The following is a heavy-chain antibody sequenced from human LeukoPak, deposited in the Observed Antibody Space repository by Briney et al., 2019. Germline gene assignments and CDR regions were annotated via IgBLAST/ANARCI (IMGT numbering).Heavy chain of an antibody. J-gene: IGHJ4*02. D-gene: IGHD3-9*01. CDR3: TRVSYYDILTGYYLDY. CDR1: GFTFSSYA. Sequence: GGSLRLSCAASGFTFSSYAMSWVRQAPGKGLEWVSAISGSGGSTYYADSVKGRFTISRDNSKNALYLQMNSLRAEDTAVYYCTRVSYYDILTGYYLDYWGQGTLVTVSS. V-gene: IGHV3-23*01. CDR2: ISGSGGST.